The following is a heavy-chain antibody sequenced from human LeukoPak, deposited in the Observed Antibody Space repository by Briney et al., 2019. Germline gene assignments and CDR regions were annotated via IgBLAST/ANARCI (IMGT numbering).Heavy chain of an antibody. V-gene: IGHV4-39*01. Sequence: PSETLSLTCTVSGGSISSSSYYWGWIRQPPGKGLEWIGSIYYSGSTYYNPSLKSRVTISVDTSKNQFSLKLSSVTAADTAVYYCAATYYDSWSGSRVGAFDIWSQGTMVTVSS. D-gene: IGHD3-3*01. CDR1: GGSISSSSYY. CDR3: AATYYDSWSGSRVGAFDI. CDR2: IYYSGST. J-gene: IGHJ3*02.